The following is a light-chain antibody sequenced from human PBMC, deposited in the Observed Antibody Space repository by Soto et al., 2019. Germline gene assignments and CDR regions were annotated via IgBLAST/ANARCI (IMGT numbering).Light chain of an antibody. V-gene: IGLV1-44*01. CDR2: RTD. J-gene: IGLJ2*01. Sequence: QSVLTQPPSASGTPGQNVTISCSGTTSNFGTKTLSWYQQLPGAAPKLLIYRTDQLSSGVPDRFSGSKSGPSASLAISGLRSEDEASSFCASWDDVLHGPLFGGGTKVTVL. CDR1: TSNFGTKT. CDR3: ASWDDVLHGPL.